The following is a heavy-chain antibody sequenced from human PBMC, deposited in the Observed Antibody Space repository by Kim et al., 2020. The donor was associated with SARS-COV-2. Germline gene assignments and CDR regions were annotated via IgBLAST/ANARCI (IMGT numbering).Heavy chain of an antibody. CDR3: ARVADTAMPRVMWFDP. Sequence: SVKVSCKASGGTFSSYAISWVRQAPGQGLEWMGRIIPILGIANYAQKFQGRVTITADKSTSTAYMELSSLRSEDTAVYYCARVADTAMPRVMWFDPWGQGTLVTVSS. V-gene: IGHV1-69*04. J-gene: IGHJ5*02. D-gene: IGHD5-18*01. CDR2: IIPILGIA. CDR1: GGTFSSYA.